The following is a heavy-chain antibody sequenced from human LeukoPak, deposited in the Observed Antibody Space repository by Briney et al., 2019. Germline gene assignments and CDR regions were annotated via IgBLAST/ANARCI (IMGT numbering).Heavy chain of an antibody. CDR3: ARVRSTVTIDY. CDR2: VHYAGST. V-gene: IGHV4-59*12. Sequence: PSETLSLTCSVSGATIKSYYWSWIRQSPGKGLEWIANVHYAGSTNYNPSLKSRVTISVDTSKNQFSLKLSSVTAADTAVYYCARVRSTVTIDYWGQGTLVTVSS. D-gene: IGHD4-17*01. J-gene: IGHJ4*02. CDR1: GATIKSYY.